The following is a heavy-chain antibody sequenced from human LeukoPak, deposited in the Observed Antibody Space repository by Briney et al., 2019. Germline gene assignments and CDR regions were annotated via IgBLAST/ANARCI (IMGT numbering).Heavy chain of an antibody. CDR3: ARDSSDIRSLIAH. D-gene: IGHD2-15*01. J-gene: IGHJ1*01. CDR1: GYTFTSYY. V-gene: IGHV1-46*01. Sequence: ASVKVSCKASGYTFTSYYMHWVRQAPGQGLEWMGIINPSGGSTSYAQEFQGRVTMTRDTSTSTVYMELSSLRSEDTAVYYCARDSSDIRSLIAHWGQGTLVTVSS. CDR2: INPSGGST.